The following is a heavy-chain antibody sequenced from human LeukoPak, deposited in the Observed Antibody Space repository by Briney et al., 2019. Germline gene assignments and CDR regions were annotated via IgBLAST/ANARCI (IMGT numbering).Heavy chain of an antibody. CDR2: ISSSSSYI. Sequence: GGSLRLSCAASGFTFSSYNMNWVRQAPGKGLEWVSSISSSSSYIYYADSVKGRFTISRDNAKNSLYLQMNSLRAEDTAVYYCARGDWVDMGAFDIWGQGTMVTVSS. CDR1: GFTFSSYN. J-gene: IGHJ3*02. CDR3: ARGDWVDMGAFDI. V-gene: IGHV3-21*04. D-gene: IGHD5-12*01.